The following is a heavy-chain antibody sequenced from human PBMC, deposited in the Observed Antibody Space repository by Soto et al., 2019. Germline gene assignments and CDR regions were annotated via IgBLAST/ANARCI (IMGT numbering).Heavy chain of an antibody. J-gene: IGHJ6*02. CDR1: GFTFSSYG. V-gene: IGHV3-30*18. D-gene: IGHD5-18*01. CDR3: AKDNGYSHTRGTDV. CDR2: ISYDGSNK. Sequence: QVQLVESGGGVVQPGRSLRLSCAASGFTFSSYGMHWVRQAPGKGLEWVAVISYDGSNKYYADSVKGRFTISRDNSKNTLYLQMNRLRAEDTAVYYCAKDNGYSHTRGTDVWGQGTTVTVSS.